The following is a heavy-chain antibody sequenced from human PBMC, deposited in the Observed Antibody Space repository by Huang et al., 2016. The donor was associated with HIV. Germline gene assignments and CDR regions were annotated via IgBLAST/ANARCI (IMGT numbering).Heavy chain of an antibody. CDR3: ARGQLGSYGDYDVLY. J-gene: IGHJ4*02. CDR1: GGTFSKYA. Sequence: QVQLVQSGAEVKTPGSSVKVSCKASGGTFSKYAISWVRQAPGQGLGWMGGIIPMVGTPNYARKVQGRVTITADDSTSTTYGEVSSLRSEDTALYYCARGQLGSYGDYDVLYWGQGTLVTVSS. CDR2: IIPMVGTP. D-gene: IGHD4-17*01. V-gene: IGHV1-69*13.